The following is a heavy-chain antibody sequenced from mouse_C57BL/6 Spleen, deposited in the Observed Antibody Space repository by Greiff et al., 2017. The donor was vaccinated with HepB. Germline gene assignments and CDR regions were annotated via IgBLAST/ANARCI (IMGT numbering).Heavy chain of an antibody. CDR1: GYTFTSYG. V-gene: IGHV1-81*01. D-gene: IGHD1-1*01. CDR2: IYPRCGNT. J-gene: IGHJ1*03. CDR3: ARWGYYGSSYWYFDV. Sequence: VQLQQSGAELARPGASVKLSCKASGYTFTSYGISWVKQRTGQGLEWIGEIYPRCGNTYYNEKFKGKATLTADKSSSTAYMELRSLTSEDSAVYFCARWGYYGSSYWYFDVWGTGTTVTVSS.